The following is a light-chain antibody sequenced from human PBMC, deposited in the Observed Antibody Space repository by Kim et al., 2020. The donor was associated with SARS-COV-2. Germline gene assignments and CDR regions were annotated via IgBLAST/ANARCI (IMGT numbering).Light chain of an antibody. CDR2: EDD. Sequence: GKTINISCTRSGGSIDDNYVQWYQQRPGGVPTTVIYEDDQRPSGVSDRFSGSIDNSSNSASLTISGLRTEDEADYYCQSYNRDNVLFGGGTQLTVL. V-gene: IGLV6-57*03. CDR3: QSYNRDNVL. J-gene: IGLJ2*01. CDR1: GGSIDDNY.